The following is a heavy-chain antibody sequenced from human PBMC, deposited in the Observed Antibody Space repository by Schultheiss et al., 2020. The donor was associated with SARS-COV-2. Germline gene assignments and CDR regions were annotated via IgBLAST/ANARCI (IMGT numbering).Heavy chain of an antibody. CDR3: TTRGVVPAAIRRGDIDD. D-gene: IGHD2-2*02. J-gene: IGHJ4*02. Sequence: GGSLRLSCAASGFTFSNAWMSWVRQAPGKGLEWVGRIKSKTDGGTTDYAAPVKGRFTISRDDSKNTLYLQMNSLKTEDTAVYYCTTRGVVPAAIRRGDIDDWGQGTLVTVSS. CDR1: GFTFSNAW. V-gene: IGHV3-15*01. CDR2: IKSKTDGGTT.